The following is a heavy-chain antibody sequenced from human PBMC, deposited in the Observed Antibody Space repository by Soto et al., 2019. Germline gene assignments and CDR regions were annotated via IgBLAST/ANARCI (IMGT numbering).Heavy chain of an antibody. Sequence: QVQLVQSGAEVKKPGSSVKVSCKASGGTFSSYAISWVRQAPGQGLEWMGGIIPIFGTANYAQKFQGRVTITADESTSTAYMELSSLRSEDTAVYYCVRPDPLYYYDSSGKPHSNAFDIWGQGTMVTVSS. J-gene: IGHJ3*02. CDR3: VRPDPLYYYDSSGKPHSNAFDI. D-gene: IGHD3-22*01. CDR2: IIPIFGTA. CDR1: GGTFSSYA. V-gene: IGHV1-69*01.